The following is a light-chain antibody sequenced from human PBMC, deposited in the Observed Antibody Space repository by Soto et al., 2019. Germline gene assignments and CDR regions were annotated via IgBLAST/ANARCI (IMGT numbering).Light chain of an antibody. CDR3: AAWDDSLNGWV. CDR2: SNN. V-gene: IGLV1-44*01. J-gene: IGLJ3*02. Sequence: QSVRTQPPSASGTPGQRVTISCSGSSSNIGSNTVNWYQQLPGTAPKVLIYSNNQRPSGVPERFSGSKSGTSASLAISGLQSEDEAEYYCAAWDDSLNGWVFGGGTKVTVL. CDR1: SSNIGSNT.